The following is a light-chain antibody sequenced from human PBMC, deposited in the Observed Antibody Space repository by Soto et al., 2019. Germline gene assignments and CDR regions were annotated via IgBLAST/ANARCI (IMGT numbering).Light chain of an antibody. CDR3: QQYNDKWT. J-gene: IGKJ1*01. CDR2: KAS. CDR1: QSISSW. V-gene: IGKV1-5*03. Sequence: DIQMTQSPSTLSASVGDRVTITCRASQSISSWLAWYQQKPGKAPNLLIYKASSLQSGVPSTFSGSGSGTEFTLTISSLQPDDCGTYYCQQYNDKWTFGQGTKV.